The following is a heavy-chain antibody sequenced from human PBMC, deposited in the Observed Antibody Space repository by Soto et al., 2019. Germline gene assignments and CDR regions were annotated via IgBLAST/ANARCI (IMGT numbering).Heavy chain of an antibody. CDR2: IWYDGSTE. V-gene: IGHV3-33*01. J-gene: IGHJ4*02. CDR3: ERIQHAGNLIGGFDH. D-gene: IGHD6-13*01. CDR1: GFTFGSYG. Sequence: GGSLRLSCAASGFTFGSYGMHWVRQAPGKGQEWVAVIWYDGSTEYYAASVMGRFTISRDNAKNTLYLQMNSLRAEDTAVYFCERIQHAGNLIGGFDHGGRETRLTVS.